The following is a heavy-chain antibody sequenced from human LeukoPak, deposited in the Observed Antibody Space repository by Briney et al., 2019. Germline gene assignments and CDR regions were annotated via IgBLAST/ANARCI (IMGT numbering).Heavy chain of an antibody. V-gene: IGHV4-39*07. J-gene: IGHJ6*03. CDR2: IYYSGST. Sequence: SETLFLTCTVSGGSISSSSYYWGWIRQPPGKGLEWIGSIYYSGSTYYNPSLKSRVTISVDTSKNQFSLKLSSVTAADTAVYYCARLSGYGLHYYYYMDVWGSGTTVTVSS. CDR3: ARLSGYGLHYYYYMDV. CDR1: GGSISSSSYY. D-gene: IGHD5-12*01.